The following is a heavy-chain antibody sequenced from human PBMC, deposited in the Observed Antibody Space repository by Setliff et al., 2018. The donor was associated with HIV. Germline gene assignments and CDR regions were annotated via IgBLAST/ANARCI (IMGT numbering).Heavy chain of an antibody. D-gene: IGHD3-3*01. CDR3: ARGRVLEWLLNH. J-gene: IGHJ4*02. V-gene: IGHV3-30*12. Sequence: PGGSLRLSCEASGFNVEKSGMHWIRQAPGKGLEWVAAMYYDGVTTYYADSVKGRFTISRDGSKNMIFLQMNSLRVDDTAVYYCARGRVLEWLLNHWGQGTRVTVSS. CDR2: MYYDGVTT. CDR1: GFNVEKSG.